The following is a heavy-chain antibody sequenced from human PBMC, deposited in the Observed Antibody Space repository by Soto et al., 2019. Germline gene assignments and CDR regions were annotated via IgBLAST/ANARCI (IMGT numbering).Heavy chain of an antibody. CDR1: GFTFSSYA. D-gene: IGHD2-2*01. J-gene: IGHJ4*02. V-gene: IGHV3-30-3*01. CDR3: ARGPSSLTRFDY. CDR2: ISYDGSNK. Sequence: GGSLRLSCAASGFTFSSYAMHWVRQAPGKGLEWVAVISYDGSNKYYADSVKGRFTISRDNSKNTLYLQMNSLRAEDMAVYYCARGPSSLTRFDYWGQGTLVTVSS.